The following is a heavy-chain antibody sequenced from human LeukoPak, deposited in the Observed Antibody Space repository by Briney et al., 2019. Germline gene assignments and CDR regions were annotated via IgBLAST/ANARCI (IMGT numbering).Heavy chain of an antibody. Sequence: PSQTLSLTCTVSGGSISSGGYYWSWIRQHPGKGLEWIGYIYYSGGTYYNPSLKSRLTISVDTSKNQFSLKLSSVTAADTAVYYCARGGYCSGGSCYLTWFDPWGQGTLVTVSS. CDR3: ARGGYCSGGSCYLTWFDP. D-gene: IGHD2-15*01. J-gene: IGHJ5*02. V-gene: IGHV4-31*03. CDR2: IYYSGGT. CDR1: GGSISSGGYY.